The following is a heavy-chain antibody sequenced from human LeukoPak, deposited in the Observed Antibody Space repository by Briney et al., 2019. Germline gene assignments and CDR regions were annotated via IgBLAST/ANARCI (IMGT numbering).Heavy chain of an antibody. D-gene: IGHD3-16*02. CDR3: AKNFGLWGSYRYSSFDY. CDR2: MSGSGGHT. J-gene: IGHJ4*02. V-gene: IGHV3-23*01. CDR1: GFTFNDYA. Sequence: PGGSLRLSCAASGFTFNDYAMSWVRQAPGKGLEWVSDMSGSGGHTVYADSVKGRFTISRDNSKNKLYMQMNSLRAEDTAVYFCAKNFGLWGSYRYSSFDYWGQGTLVTVSS.